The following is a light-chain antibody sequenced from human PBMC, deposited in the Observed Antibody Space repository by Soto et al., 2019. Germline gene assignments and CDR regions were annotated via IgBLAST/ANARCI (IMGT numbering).Light chain of an antibody. CDR3: SSYTRSSPLLYV. V-gene: IGLV2-14*01. CDR2: DVS. Sequence: QSVLTQPASVSGSPGQSITISCTGTSSDVGGYNYVSWYQQHPGKAPKFMIYDVSNRPSGVSNRFSGSKSGNTASLTISGLQAEDEADYYCSSYTRSSPLLYVFGIANKVTVL. J-gene: IGLJ1*01. CDR1: SSDVGGYNY.